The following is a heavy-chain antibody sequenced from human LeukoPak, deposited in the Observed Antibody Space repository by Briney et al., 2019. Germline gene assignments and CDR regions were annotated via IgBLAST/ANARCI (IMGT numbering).Heavy chain of an antibody. D-gene: IGHD2-2*01. CDR2: ISASGGNT. J-gene: IGHJ3*02. Sequence: GGSLRLSCAASGFTFRSYGMSWVRQAPGKGLEWVSAISASGGNTYYADSVKGRFTISRDNSKNTLYLQMNSLRAEDTAVYYSLGYCSRTSCLDAFDIWGQGTMVTVSS. CDR1: GFTFRSYG. CDR3: LGYCSRTSCLDAFDI. V-gene: IGHV3-23*01.